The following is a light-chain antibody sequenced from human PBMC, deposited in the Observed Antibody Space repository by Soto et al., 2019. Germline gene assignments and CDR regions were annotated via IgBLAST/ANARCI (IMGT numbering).Light chain of an antibody. V-gene: IGKV1-39*01. J-gene: IGKJ5*01. CDR2: DAS. CDR3: QQSYRTPPIT. Sequence: DIQMTQSPSSLSASVGDRVTVSGRSSQNIGTYLNWYQQXSGKAPXVXXSDASSLQSGVPSRFSGSGSGTDFTLTISSLQTEDFANYDGQQSYRTPPITFCQGTRLENK. CDR1: QNIGTY.